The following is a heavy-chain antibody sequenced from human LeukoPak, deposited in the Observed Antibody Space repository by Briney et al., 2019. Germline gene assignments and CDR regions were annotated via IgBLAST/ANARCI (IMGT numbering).Heavy chain of an antibody. CDR3: ARSGCSGGSCFYYLDY. CDR1: GGSISSSSYY. V-gene: IGHV4-39*01. Sequence: SETLSLTCTVSGGSISSSSYYWGWIRQPPGKGLEWIGGIYYSGSSYYNPSLKSRVTISVDTSRTQFSLKLRSVTAADTAVYYCARSGCSGGSCFYYLDYWGQGTLVTVFS. CDR2: IYYSGSS. D-gene: IGHD2-15*01. J-gene: IGHJ4*02.